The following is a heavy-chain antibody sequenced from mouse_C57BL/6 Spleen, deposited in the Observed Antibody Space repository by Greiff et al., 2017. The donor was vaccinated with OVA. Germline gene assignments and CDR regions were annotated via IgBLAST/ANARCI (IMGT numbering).Heavy chain of an antibody. J-gene: IGHJ2*01. V-gene: IGHV1-75*01. CDR3: ARSYYDYDGQDFDY. CDR1: GYTFTDYY. Sequence: VQLQESGAELVKPGASVKLSCKASGYTFTDYYIHWVKQRPGQGLEWIGWIYPGSGSTYYNEKFKGKATLTVDKSSSTAYMLLSSLTSEDSAVYFCARSYYDYDGQDFDYWGQGTTLTVSS. CDR2: IYPGSGST. D-gene: IGHD2-4*01.